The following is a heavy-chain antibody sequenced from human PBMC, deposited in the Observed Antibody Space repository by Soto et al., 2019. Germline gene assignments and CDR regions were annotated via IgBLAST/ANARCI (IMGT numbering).Heavy chain of an antibody. CDR1: GGSFSGYY. Sequence: SETLSLTCAVYGGSFSGYYWSWIRQPPGKGLEWIGEINHSGSTNYNPSLKSRVTISVDTSKNQFSLKLSSVTAADTAVYYCARAPPLDYWGQGTLVTVSA. J-gene: IGHJ4*02. V-gene: IGHV4-34*01. CDR3: ARAPPLDY. CDR2: INHSGST.